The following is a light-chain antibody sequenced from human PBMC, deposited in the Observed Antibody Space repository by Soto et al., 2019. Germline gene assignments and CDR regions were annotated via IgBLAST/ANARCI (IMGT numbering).Light chain of an antibody. V-gene: IGKV1-39*01. J-gene: IGKJ4*01. Sequence: DIQMTQSPSSLSASVGDRVTITCRASQSISSYLNWYQQKPRKAPKLLIYAASSLQSGAPSRFSGSGSGTDFTLTISSLQPEDFATYYCQQSYSTPLTFGGGPRWRSN. CDR2: AAS. CDR3: QQSYSTPLT. CDR1: QSISSY.